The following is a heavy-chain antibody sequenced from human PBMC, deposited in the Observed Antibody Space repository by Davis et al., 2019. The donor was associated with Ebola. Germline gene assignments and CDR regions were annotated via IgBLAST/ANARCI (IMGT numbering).Heavy chain of an antibody. CDR1: GDTFNNFA. V-gene: IGHV1-69*13. CDR3: ARESPVDAFDTSGYPLY. J-gene: IGHJ4*02. Sequence: SVKVSCKASGDTFNNFAIIWVRQAPGQGLEWMGGTIIISGTVNYAQKFQGRLTITADESTSTAYMELKSLRSEDTAVYYCARESPVDAFDTSGYPLYWGQGTLVTVSS. D-gene: IGHD3-22*01. CDR2: TIIISGTV.